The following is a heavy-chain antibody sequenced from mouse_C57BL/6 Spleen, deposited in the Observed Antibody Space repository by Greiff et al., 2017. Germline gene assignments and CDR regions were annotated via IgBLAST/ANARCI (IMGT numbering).Heavy chain of an antibody. J-gene: IGHJ2*02. D-gene: IGHD4-1*01. V-gene: IGHV1-52*01. CDR2: IDPSDSEP. CDR3: AREGTDYFDY. Sequence: QVQLQQPGAELVRPGSSVKLSCKASGYHFTSNWLPWVKQRPIQGLEGIGNIDPSDSEPNNNKTFKDKATLTVDKSSRTAYLQLSSLTSMDSAVYYCAREGTDYFDYWGQGTSRTVSS. CDR1: GYHFTSNW.